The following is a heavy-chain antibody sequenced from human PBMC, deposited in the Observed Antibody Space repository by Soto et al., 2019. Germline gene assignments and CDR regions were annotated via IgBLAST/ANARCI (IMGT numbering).Heavy chain of an antibody. J-gene: IGHJ4*02. CDR2: IIPIFGTA. Sequence: QVELVQSGAEVMKPGSSVKVSCKASGGTFSSYAISWVRQAPGQGLEWMGGIIPIFGTANYAQKFQGRVTITADESTSTAYMELSSLRSEDTAVYYCAPDYYDSSGYSDEYDYWGQGTLVTVSS. V-gene: IGHV1-69*01. D-gene: IGHD3-22*01. CDR1: GGTFSSYA. CDR3: APDYYDSSGYSDEYDY.